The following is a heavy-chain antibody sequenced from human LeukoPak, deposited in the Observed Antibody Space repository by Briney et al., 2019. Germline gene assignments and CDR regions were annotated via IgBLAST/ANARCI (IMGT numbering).Heavy chain of an antibody. CDR3: ARAVYYYDSSGYYYDY. CDR1: GGTFSSYA. Sequence: SVKVSCKASGGTFSSYAISWVRQAPGQGLEWMGGIIPIFGTANYAQKFQGRVTITADESTSTAYMELSSLRSEDTAAYYCARAVYYYDSSGYYYDYWGQGTLVTVSS. D-gene: IGHD3-22*01. J-gene: IGHJ4*02. V-gene: IGHV1-69*13. CDR2: IIPIFGTA.